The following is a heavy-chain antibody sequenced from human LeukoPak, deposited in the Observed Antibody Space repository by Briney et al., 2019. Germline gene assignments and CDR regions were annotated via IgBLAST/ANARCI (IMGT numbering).Heavy chain of an antibody. D-gene: IGHD3-10*01. CDR3: ARDPHYPRGYFDY. J-gene: IGHJ4*02. CDR2: ISAYEGDT. CDR1: GYTFTRHG. Sequence: AASVKVSCKASGYTFTRHGISWVRQAPGQGPEWMGWISAYEGDTNYAQQLQGRVTMTRDTSTSTVYMELSSLRSEDTAVYYCARDPHYPRGYFDYWGQGTLVTVSS. V-gene: IGHV1-18*01.